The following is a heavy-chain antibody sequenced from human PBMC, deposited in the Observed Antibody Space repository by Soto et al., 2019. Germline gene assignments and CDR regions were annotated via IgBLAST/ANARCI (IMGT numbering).Heavy chain of an antibody. CDR1: DDFISSYY. D-gene: IGHD3-9*01. J-gene: IGHJ6*02. CDR2: VSTNGAT. CDR3: ARADYEILTGSYAMDV. V-gene: IGHV4-4*07. Sequence: LSLTCTVSDDFISSYYWNWIRQPAGKGLEWIGRVSTNGATNYNPSLVSRVTMSVDTSKNQFSLKLTSVTAADTAVYFCARADYEILTGSYAMDVWGQGTTVTVSS.